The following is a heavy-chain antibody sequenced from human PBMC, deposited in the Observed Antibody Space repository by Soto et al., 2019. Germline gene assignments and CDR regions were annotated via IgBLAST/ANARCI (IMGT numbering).Heavy chain of an antibody. V-gene: IGHV1-69*01. CDR2: FIPMFNRP. CDR1: GGTFRSYA. CDR3: GWGQCNHVSSYYCALKV. D-gene: IGHD1-26*01. J-gene: IGHJ6*01. Sequence: QVQLVQSGAEVKKTGSSVKVACKASGGTFRSYAISWVRQAPGHGLKWMGGFIPMFNRPHSARKFQVSVTITADESTSTAYMDLGGLISVDTAVYYWGWGQCNHVSSYYCALKVWGQVTTVIVSS.